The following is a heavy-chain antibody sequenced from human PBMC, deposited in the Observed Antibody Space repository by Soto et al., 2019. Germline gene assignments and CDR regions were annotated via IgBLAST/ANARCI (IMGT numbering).Heavy chain of an antibody. Sequence: SETLSLTCTFSGGSISSYYWSWIRQPPGKGLEWIGYIYYSGSTNYNPSLKSRVTISVDTSKNQFSLKLSSVTAADTAVYYCARGRVLPTDGDYYYYGMDVWGQGTTVTVSS. V-gene: IGHV4-59*01. J-gene: IGHJ6*02. D-gene: IGHD1-26*01. CDR3: ARGRVLPTDGDYYYYGMDV. CDR1: GGSISSYY. CDR2: IYYSGST.